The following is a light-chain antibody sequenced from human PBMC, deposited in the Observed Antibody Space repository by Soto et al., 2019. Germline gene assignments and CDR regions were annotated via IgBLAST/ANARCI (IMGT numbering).Light chain of an antibody. CDR2: DAS. Sequence: DIQMTQSPSTLSASVGDRVTITCRASQSISSWLAWYQQKPEKAPKLLIYDASSLESGVPSRFSGSGSGTELTLNIRSLKPDDFATYYCKQYNSYPLITFGKGTRRVIK. J-gene: IGKJ5*01. V-gene: IGKV1-5*01. CDR3: KQYNSYPLIT. CDR1: QSISSW.